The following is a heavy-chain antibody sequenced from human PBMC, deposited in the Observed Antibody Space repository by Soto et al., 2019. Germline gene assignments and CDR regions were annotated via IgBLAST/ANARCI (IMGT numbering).Heavy chain of an antibody. Sequence: ASVKVSCKASGYTSTNYGRHWVRQAPGQRLEWMGWINAGSGNTKYSQKFQGRVTMTRDTSTSTVYMELSSLRSEDTAVYYCARDQGTMVRGTRYFYFYGMDFWGKRTTVTVSS. CDR1: GYTSTNYG. D-gene: IGHD3-10*01. V-gene: IGHV1-3*01. J-gene: IGHJ6*04. CDR3: ARDQGTMVRGTRYFYFYGMDF. CDR2: INAGSGNT.